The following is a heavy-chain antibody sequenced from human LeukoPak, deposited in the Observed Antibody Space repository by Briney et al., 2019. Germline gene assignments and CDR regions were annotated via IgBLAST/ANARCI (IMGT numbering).Heavy chain of an antibody. J-gene: IGHJ4*02. D-gene: IGHD3-10*01. Sequence: SETLSLTCAVSGDSISSYYWSWIRQPPGKGLEWIGYMYYSGTSNYNPSLKSRVTISTDMSKNQFSLKLTSVTAADTAVYYCARQTFGVLYFDSWGQGTLAIVSS. V-gene: IGHV4-59*08. CDR1: GDSISSYY. CDR2: MYYSGTS. CDR3: ARQTFGVLYFDS.